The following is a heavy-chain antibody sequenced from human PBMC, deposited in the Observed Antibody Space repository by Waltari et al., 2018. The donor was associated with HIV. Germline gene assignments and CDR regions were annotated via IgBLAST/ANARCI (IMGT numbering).Heavy chain of an antibody. CDR2: FWSDGVEI. CDR1: GFPFPNFA. D-gene: IGHD6-6*01. V-gene: IGHV3-33*01. CDR3: ARGYSSSRWIPLYH. Sequence: QVQLVESGGGVVQPGTSLTLPCAVSGFPFPNFAIHWVRQSPGKGLEWLAVFWSDGVEISYADSVKGRFTISKDSSQKTLYLHLTSLRAEDTALYYCARGYSSSRWIPLYHWGRGTLVTVSS. J-gene: IGHJ4*02.